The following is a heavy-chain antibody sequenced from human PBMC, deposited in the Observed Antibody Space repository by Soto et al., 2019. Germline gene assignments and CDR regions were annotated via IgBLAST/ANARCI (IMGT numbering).Heavy chain of an antibody. D-gene: IGHD2-21*01. CDR2: SIPIQGKA. Sequence: SVKVSCKASGGSFSSYIFTRVRQAPGQGLEWMGRSIPIQGKADYALKFQDRVTISADKSTKTVYMELRGLRHEDTAVYYCAKSLVFVDHAYMDVWGKGTTVTVSS. V-gene: IGHV1-69*02. CDR3: AKSLVFVDHAYMDV. J-gene: IGHJ6*03. CDR1: GGSFSSYI.